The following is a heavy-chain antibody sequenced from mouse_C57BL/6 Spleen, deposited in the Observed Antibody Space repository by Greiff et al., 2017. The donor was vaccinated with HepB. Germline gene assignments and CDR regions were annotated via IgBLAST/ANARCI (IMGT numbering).Heavy chain of an antibody. CDR2: ISDGGSYT. V-gene: IGHV5-4*03. J-gene: IGHJ2*01. Sequence: EVKLMESGGGLVKPGGSLKLSCAASGFTFSSYAMSWVRQTPEKRLEWVATISDGGSYTYYPDNVKGRFTISRDNAKNNLYLQMSHLKSEDTAMYYCASLISYYGSSNYWGQGTTLTVSS. CDR3: ASLISYYGSSNY. D-gene: IGHD1-1*01. CDR1: GFTFSSYA.